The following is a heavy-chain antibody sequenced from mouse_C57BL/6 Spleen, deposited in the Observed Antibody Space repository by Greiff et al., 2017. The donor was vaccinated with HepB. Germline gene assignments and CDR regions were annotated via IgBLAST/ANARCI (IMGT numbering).Heavy chain of an antibody. D-gene: IGHD2-1*01. Sequence: VQLQQSGAELMKPGASVKLSCKATGYTFTGYWIEWVKPRPGHGLEWIGDILPGSGSTNYNEKFKGKATFTAATSSNTAYMQLSSLTTEDSALYYGARWGNYDYAMDYWGQGTSVTVSS. CDR3: ARWGNYDYAMDY. CDR2: ILPGSGST. J-gene: IGHJ4*01. CDR1: GYTFTGYW. V-gene: IGHV1-9*01.